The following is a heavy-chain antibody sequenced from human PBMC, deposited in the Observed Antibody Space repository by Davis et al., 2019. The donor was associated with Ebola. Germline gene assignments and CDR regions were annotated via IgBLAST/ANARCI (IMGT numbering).Heavy chain of an antibody. D-gene: IGHD2-2*02. CDR2: IKQDGSEK. CDR3: ARDLYLGSWNYYGMDV. Sequence: GESLKISCAASGFTFRSYWMSWVRQAPGKGLEWVANIKQDGSEKYYVDSVKGRFTISRDNAKNSLYLQMNSLRAEDTAVYYCARDLYLGSWNYYGMDVWGQGTTVTVSS. J-gene: IGHJ6*02. CDR1: GFTFRSYW. V-gene: IGHV3-7*01.